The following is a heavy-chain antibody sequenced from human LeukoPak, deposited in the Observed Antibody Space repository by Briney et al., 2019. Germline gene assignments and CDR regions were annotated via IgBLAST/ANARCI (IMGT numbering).Heavy chain of an antibody. J-gene: IGHJ4*02. V-gene: IGHV3-7*03. CDR2: IKQDGSDK. CDR1: GFTFSSYW. Sequence: AGGSLRLSCAASGFTFSSYWMSWVRQAPGKGLEWVANIKQDGSDKYYVDSVKGRFTISRDNAKSSLYLQMNSLRAEDTAVYYCAREPYGDFFGYWGQGTLVTVSS. CDR3: AREPYGDFFGY. D-gene: IGHD4-17*01.